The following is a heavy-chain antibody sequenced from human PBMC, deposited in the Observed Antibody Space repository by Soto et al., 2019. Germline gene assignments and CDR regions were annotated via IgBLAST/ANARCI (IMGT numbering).Heavy chain of an antibody. CDR2: ISAYNGNT. Sequence: QVQLVQSGAEVKKPGASVKVSCKASGYTFTSYGISWVRQAPGQGREWMGWISAYNGNTSYAQKLQGRANMTTDTTTSTAYMNLRSLRSDDTAVDYCARESRSSRPDTWSQGNLVTVSS. CDR3: ARESRSSRPDT. J-gene: IGHJ5*02. V-gene: IGHV1-18*01. CDR1: GYTFTSYG. D-gene: IGHD6-13*01.